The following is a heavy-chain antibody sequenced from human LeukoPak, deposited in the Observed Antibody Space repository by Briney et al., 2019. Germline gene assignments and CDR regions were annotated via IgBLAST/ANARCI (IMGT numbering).Heavy chain of an antibody. CDR3: ARESQGYPNPTYDY. D-gene: IGHD5-12*01. V-gene: IGHV1-2*06. Sequence: ASVKVSCKASGYTFTGHYMHWVRQAPGQGLEWMGRINPYSGGTNYAQKLQGRVTMTRDTSISPAYMELSRLRSDDTAVYYCARESQGYPNPTYDYWGQGTLVTVSS. J-gene: IGHJ4*02. CDR1: GYTFTGHY. CDR2: INPYSGGT.